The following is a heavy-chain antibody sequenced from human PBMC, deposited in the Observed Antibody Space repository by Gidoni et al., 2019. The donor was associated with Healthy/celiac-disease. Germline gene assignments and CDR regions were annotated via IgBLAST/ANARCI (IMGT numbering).Heavy chain of an antibody. CDR2: INTNTGNP. D-gene: IGHD2-2*01. Sequence: QVQLVQSGSELKKPGASVKVSCKASGYTFTSYAMTWVRQAPGQGLEWMGWINTNTGNPTYAQGFTGRFVFSLDTSVSTAYLQISSLKAEDTAVYYCARDGLLYCSSTSCYPYYYGMDVWGQGTTVTVSS. J-gene: IGHJ6*02. V-gene: IGHV7-4-1*02. CDR1: GYTFTSYA. CDR3: ARDGLLYCSSTSCYPYYYGMDV.